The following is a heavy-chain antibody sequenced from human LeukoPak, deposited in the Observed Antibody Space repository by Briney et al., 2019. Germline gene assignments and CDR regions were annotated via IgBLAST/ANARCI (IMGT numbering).Heavy chain of an antibody. D-gene: IGHD3-9*01. Sequence: PGGSLRLSCAASGFTFSSYAMHWVRQAPGKGLEWVAVISYDGSNKYYADSVKGRFTISRDNSKNTLYLQMNSLRAEDTAVYYCANLMIFRLGDAFDIWGQGTMVTVSS. CDR2: ISYDGSNK. J-gene: IGHJ3*02. CDR3: ANLMIFRLGDAFDI. V-gene: IGHV3-30*04. CDR1: GFTFSSYA.